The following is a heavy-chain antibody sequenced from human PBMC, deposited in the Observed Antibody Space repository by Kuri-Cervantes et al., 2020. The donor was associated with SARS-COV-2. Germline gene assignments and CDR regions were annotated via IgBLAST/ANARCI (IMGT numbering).Heavy chain of an antibody. J-gene: IGHJ4*02. CDR1: GFTFSSYS. CDR3: AKTSAGWLFDY. Sequence: ETLSLTCAASGFTFSSYSMNWVRQAPGKGLEWVSYISSSSSTIYYADSVKGRFTISRDNSKNTLYLQMNSLRAEDTAVYTCAKTSAGWLFDYWGQGTLVTVSS. CDR2: ISSSSSTI. D-gene: IGHD2-15*01. V-gene: IGHV3-48*01.